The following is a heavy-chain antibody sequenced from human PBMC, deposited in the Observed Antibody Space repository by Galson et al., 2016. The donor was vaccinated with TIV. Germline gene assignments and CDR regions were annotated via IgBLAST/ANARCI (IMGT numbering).Heavy chain of an antibody. J-gene: IGHJ4*02. CDR2: ISSSFTPI. V-gene: IGHV3-48*01. D-gene: IGHD5-24*01. CDR3: AREGGDGYNPYLDF. Sequence: SLRLSCAASGFTFSIYTMNWVRQAPGKGLEWISYISSSFTPIYYADSVRGRFTISRDNAKNSLYLQMNSLRAEDTAVYYCAREGGDGYNPYLDFWGQGTLVTVSS. CDR1: GFTFSIYT.